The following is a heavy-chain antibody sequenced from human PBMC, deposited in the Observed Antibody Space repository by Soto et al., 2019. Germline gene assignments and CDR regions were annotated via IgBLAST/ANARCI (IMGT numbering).Heavy chain of an antibody. V-gene: IGHV3-23*01. CDR3: AKSIRYTGYCSSTSCYVGTFGY. Sequence: GSLRLSCAASGFTFSSYAMSWVRQAPGKGLEWVSAISGSGGSTYYADSVKGRFTISRDNSKSTLYLQMNSLRAEDTAVYYCAKSIRYTGYCSSTSCYVGTFGYWGQGT. D-gene: IGHD2-2*01. CDR2: ISGSGGST. J-gene: IGHJ4*02. CDR1: GFTFSSYA.